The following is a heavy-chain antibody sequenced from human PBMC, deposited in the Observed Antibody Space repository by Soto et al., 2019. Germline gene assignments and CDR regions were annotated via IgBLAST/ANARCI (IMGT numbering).Heavy chain of an antibody. D-gene: IGHD2-21*02. Sequence: QVQLVQSGAEVKKPGASVKVSCKASGYTFTSYGISWVRQAPGQGLEWMGWISAYNGNTNYAQKLQVRVTMTTDTSTSTAYTELRSLRSDDTAVYYCARDQVTPYYCYGMDVWGQGTTVTVSS. J-gene: IGHJ6*02. V-gene: IGHV1-18*01. CDR2: ISAYNGNT. CDR3: ARDQVTPYYCYGMDV. CDR1: GYTFTSYG.